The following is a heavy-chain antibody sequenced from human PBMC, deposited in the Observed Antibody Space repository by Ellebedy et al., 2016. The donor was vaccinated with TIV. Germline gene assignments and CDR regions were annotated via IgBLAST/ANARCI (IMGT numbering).Heavy chain of an antibody. V-gene: IGHV4-34*01. D-gene: IGHD6-19*01. CDR1: GGSFSGYY. Sequence: SETLSLTXAVYGGSFSGYYWSWIRQPPGKGLEWIGEINHSGSTNYNPSLKSRVTISVDTSKNQFSLKLSSVTAADTAVYYCARHDGLIGYSSGWPLDYWGQGTLVTVSS. CDR2: INHSGST. J-gene: IGHJ4*02. CDR3: ARHDGLIGYSSGWPLDY.